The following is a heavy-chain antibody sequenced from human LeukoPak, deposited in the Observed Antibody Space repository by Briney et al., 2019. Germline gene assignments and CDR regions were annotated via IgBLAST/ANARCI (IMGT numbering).Heavy chain of an antibody. CDR3: TRGEDTAMVLNY. J-gene: IGHJ4*02. D-gene: IGHD5-18*01. Sequence: GGSLRLSCAASGFTFSSYAMHWVRQAPGKGLEWVGFIRSKAYGGTTEYAASVKGRFTISRDDSKSIAYLQMNSLKTEDTAVYYCTRGEDTAMVLNYWGQGTLVTVSS. V-gene: IGHV3-49*04. CDR2: IRSKAYGGTT. CDR1: GFTFSSYA.